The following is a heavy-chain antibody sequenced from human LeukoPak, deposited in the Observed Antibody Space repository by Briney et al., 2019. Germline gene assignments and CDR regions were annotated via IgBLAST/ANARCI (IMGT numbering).Heavy chain of an antibody. V-gene: IGHV3-30-3*01. J-gene: IGHJ4*02. D-gene: IGHD3-22*01. CDR2: ISYDGSNK. CDR1: GFTFSSYA. CDR3: ARDQAPYYYDSSHDY. Sequence: GRSLRLSCAASGFTFSSYAMHWVRQAPGKGLEWVAVISYDGSNKYYADSVKGRFTISRDNAKNSLYLQMNSLRAEDTAVYYCARDQAPYYYDSSHDYWGQGTLVTVSS.